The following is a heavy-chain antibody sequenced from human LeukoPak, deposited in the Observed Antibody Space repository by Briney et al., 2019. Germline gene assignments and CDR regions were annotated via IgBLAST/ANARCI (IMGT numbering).Heavy chain of an antibody. V-gene: IGHV3-72*01. Sequence: GRSLRLSCAVSGLTFSDHTVDWVRHAPGKGLEWVCRIRNKANRDTTEYAASVKGRFTISRDDSKNSLYLQMNSLKTEDTAVYYCAKDPRRGYCSGGSCYYWGQGTLVTVSS. CDR3: AKDPRRGYCSGGSCYY. CDR2: IRNKANRDTT. D-gene: IGHD2-15*01. J-gene: IGHJ4*02. CDR1: GLTFSDHT.